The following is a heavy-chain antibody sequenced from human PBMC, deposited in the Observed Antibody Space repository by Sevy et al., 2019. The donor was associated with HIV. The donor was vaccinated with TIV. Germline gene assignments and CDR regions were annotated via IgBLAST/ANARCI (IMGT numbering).Heavy chain of an antibody. CDR2: ISASGSVT. J-gene: IGHJ4*02. CDR3: VKDTPFRRFTLSGMAGAHEYYFDY. D-gene: IGHD3-3*01. CDR1: GFNFNNYV. Sequence: GGSLRLSCAASGFNFNNYVMTWVRQAPGKGLEWVSTISASGSVTYYSDSVRGRFTISRENSRNTLSLQMNSVRVEDTAIYYCVKDTPFRRFTLSGMAGAHEYYFDYWGQGTRVTVSS. V-gene: IGHV3-23*01.